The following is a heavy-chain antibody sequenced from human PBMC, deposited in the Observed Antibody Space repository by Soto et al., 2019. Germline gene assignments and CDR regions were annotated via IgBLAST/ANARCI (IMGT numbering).Heavy chain of an antibody. CDR1: GGTFSSYT. J-gene: IGHJ4*02. CDR3: ARDEYYCCSGAVFDY. Sequence: QVQLVQSGAEVKKPGSSVKVSCKASGGTFSSYTISWVRQAPGQGLEWMGRIIPILGIANYAQKFEGRVTITANKSTSTAYMELSSLRSEDTDVYYCARDEYYCCSGAVFDYWGQGTLVTVSS. D-gene: IGHD3-10*01. CDR2: IIPILGIA. V-gene: IGHV1-69*08.